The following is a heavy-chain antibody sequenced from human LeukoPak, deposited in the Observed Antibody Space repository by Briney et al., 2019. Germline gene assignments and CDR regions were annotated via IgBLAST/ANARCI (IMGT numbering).Heavy chain of an antibody. V-gene: IGHV4-59*08. CDR2: IYYSGST. CDR1: GGSISSYY. D-gene: IGHD3-22*01. CDR3: ARLATSYYDSSGYWIGSNWFDP. J-gene: IGHJ5*02. Sequence: SETLSLTCTVSGGSISSYYWSWIRQPPGKGLEWIGYIYYSGSTNYNPSLKSRVTISVDTSKNQFSLKLSSVTAADTAVYYCARLATSYYDSSGYWIGSNWFDPWGQGTLVTVSS.